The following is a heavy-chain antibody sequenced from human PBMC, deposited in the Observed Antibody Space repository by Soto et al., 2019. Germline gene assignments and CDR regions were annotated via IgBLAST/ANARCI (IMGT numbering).Heavy chain of an antibody. CDR2: ISYDGSDK. CDR3: ARPRNIVIWFGELPDV. CDR1: GFTFSSHA. J-gene: IGHJ6*02. Sequence: QVQLVESGGGVVQPGRSLRLSCAASGFTFSSHAMHWVRQAPGKGLEWVGVISYDGSDKYYAVSVKGRFTISRDNSKNTLYLQMNSVRVEDTAAYYCARPRNIVIWFGELPDVWGQGTTVIVS. D-gene: IGHD3-10*01. V-gene: IGHV3-30-3*01.